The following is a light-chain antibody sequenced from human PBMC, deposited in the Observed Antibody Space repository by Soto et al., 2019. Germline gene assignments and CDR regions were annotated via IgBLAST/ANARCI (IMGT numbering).Light chain of an antibody. V-gene: IGKV1-9*01. CDR2: GES. Sequence: GDRVTVTCRASQGVCIYLDWCQQKPGKAPNLLIYGESTLQSGVPSRFSGSGSGTDFSLTISSLQPEDFATYYCRQLNSYSLNSFGQGTKLEIK. CDR1: QGVCIY. J-gene: IGKJ2*03. CDR3: RQLNSYSLNS.